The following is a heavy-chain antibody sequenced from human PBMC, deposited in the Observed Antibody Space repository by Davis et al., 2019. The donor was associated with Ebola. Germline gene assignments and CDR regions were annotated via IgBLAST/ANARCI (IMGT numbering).Heavy chain of an antibody. Sequence: AASVKVSCKASGYTFAAHYIHWVRQAPGQGFEWVGRINPNFGGTIYAQKFQGRVTMTTDTSTTTVYMELRSLRSDDTALYYCARGPAGDVVVTVPFDHWGQGTLVTVSS. V-gene: IGHV1-2*06. D-gene: IGHD2-21*02. CDR2: INPNFGGT. CDR1: GYTFAAHY. J-gene: IGHJ4*02. CDR3: ARGPAGDVVVTVPFDH.